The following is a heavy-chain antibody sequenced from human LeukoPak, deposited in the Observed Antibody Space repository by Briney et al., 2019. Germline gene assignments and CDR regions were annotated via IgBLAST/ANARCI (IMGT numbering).Heavy chain of an antibody. CDR3: ASTDYYDSSGLDY. J-gene: IGHJ4*02. CDR2: ICAYNGNT. CDR1: GYTFTSYG. D-gene: IGHD3-22*01. V-gene: IGHV1-18*01. Sequence: GASVKVSCKASGYTFTSYGISWVRQAPGQGLEWMGWICAYNGNTNYAQKLQGRVTMTTDTSTNTAYMELRSLRSDDTAVYYCASTDYYDSSGLDYWGRGTLVTVSS.